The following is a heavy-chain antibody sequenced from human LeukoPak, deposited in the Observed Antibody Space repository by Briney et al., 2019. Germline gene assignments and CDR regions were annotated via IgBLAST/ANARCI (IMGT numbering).Heavy chain of an antibody. CDR2: IEQNGNEK. CDR1: GFTFSSYS. V-gene: IGHV3-7*01. D-gene: IGHD6-13*01. J-gene: IGHJ4*02. Sequence: GGSLRLSCAASGFTFSSYSMHWVRQAPGKGPEWVANIEQNGNEKYHVDSVKGRFTISRDNSKNTLYLQMNSLRAEDTAVYYCAKPGIAACDYWGQGTLVTVSS. CDR3: AKPGIAACDY.